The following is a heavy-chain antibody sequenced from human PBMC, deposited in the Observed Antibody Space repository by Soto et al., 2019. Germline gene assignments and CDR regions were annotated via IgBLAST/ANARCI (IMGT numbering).Heavy chain of an antibody. D-gene: IGHD5-12*01. CDR1: GDSISSGGYS. V-gene: IGHV4-30-2*01. CDR3: ASGGDGYKLPY. Sequence: SETLSLTCAVSGDSISSGGYSWNWIRQPPGKGLEWIGYIYHSGSAHYNPSLKSPVTLSVDRSKNQFSLRLDSVTAADTAMYFCASGGDGYKLPYWGQGALVTVSS. CDR2: IYHSGSA. J-gene: IGHJ1*01.